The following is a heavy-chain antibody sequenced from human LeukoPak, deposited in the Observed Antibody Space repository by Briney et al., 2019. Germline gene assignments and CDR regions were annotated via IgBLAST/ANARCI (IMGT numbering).Heavy chain of an antibody. D-gene: IGHD6-13*01. CDR1: GYSIISYY. V-gene: IGHV4-59*01. CDR2: SYHTGST. J-gene: IGHJ4*02. CDR3: ATGYSSTWYYFDY. Sequence: SETLSLTCTVSGYSIISYYWSWIRQPPGKGLEWIGYSYHTGSTNYNPSLKSRVTISVDTSKNQFSLKLSSVTAGDTAVYYCATGYSSTWYYFDYWGQGTLVTVSS.